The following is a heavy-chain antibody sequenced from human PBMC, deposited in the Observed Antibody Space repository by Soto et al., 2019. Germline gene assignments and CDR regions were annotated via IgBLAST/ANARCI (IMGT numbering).Heavy chain of an antibody. CDR1: GGTFSSYA. Sequence: SVKVSCKASGGTFSSYAISWVRQAPGQGLEWMGGIIPIFGTANYAQKFQGRVTITADKSTSTAYMELSSLRSEDTAVYYCARTLYCSSTSCYYGMDVWGQGTTVTVSS. CDR2: IIPIFGTA. CDR3: ARTLYCSSTSCYYGMDV. V-gene: IGHV1-69*06. D-gene: IGHD2-2*01. J-gene: IGHJ6*02.